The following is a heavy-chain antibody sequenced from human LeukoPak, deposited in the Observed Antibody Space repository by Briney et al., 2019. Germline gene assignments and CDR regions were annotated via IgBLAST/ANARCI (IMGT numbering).Heavy chain of an antibody. CDR3: ARSKDFWSGYYLDY. CDR2: IYYSGST. Sequence: PSETLSLTCTVSGGSVSSGSYYWSWIRQPPGKGLEWIGYIYYSGSTNYNPSLKSRVTISVDTSKNQFSLKLSSVTAADTAVYYCARSKDFWSGYYLDYWGQGTLVTVSS. J-gene: IGHJ4*02. D-gene: IGHD3-3*01. CDR1: GGSVSSGSYY. V-gene: IGHV4-61*01.